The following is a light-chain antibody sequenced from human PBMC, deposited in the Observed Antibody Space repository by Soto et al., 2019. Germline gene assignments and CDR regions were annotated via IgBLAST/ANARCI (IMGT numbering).Light chain of an antibody. CDR3: AAWDDSLNGPWVV. V-gene: IGLV1-44*01. Sequence: QSVLTQPPSAYGTPGQRVTISCSGSSSNIGSNTVNWYQQLPGTAPKLLIYSNNQRPSGVPDRFSGSKSGTSASLAISRLQSEDEADYYCAAWDDSLNGPWVVFGGGTKLTVL. CDR2: SNN. J-gene: IGLJ2*01. CDR1: SSNIGSNT.